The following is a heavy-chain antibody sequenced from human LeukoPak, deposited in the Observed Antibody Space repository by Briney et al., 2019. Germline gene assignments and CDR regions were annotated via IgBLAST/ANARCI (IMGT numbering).Heavy chain of an antibody. CDR1: GYSFSTYW. CDR2: IYPGDSDI. V-gene: IGHV5-51*01. Sequence: GESLKISCKGSGYSFSTYWIGWVRQMPGKGLEWMGIIYPGDSDIRYSPSFQGQVTISADKSISTAYLQWSSLKASDTAIYFCARHRTSSISDYFDYWGQGTLVSVSS. D-gene: IGHD6-13*01. CDR3: ARHRTSSISDYFDY. J-gene: IGHJ4*02.